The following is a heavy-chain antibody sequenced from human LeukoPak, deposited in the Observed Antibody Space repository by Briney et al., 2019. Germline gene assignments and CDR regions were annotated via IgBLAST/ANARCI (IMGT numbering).Heavy chain of an antibody. J-gene: IGHJ6*03. V-gene: IGHV3-23*01. CDR2: IAGSSTNT. D-gene: IGHD1-7*01. CDR3: AKLGGPYNWNYAGLNYMDV. Sequence: HPGGALRLSCAASGFIFSSYAMTWVRQAPGKGLEWVSAIAGSSTNTYYTDPVKGRFTISRDNSKDTLYLQMNSLRAEDTAIYYCAKLGGPYNWNYAGLNYMDVWGKGTTFTVSS. CDR1: GFIFSSYA.